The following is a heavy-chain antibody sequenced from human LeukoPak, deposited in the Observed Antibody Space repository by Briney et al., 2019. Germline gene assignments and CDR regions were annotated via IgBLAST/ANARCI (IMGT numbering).Heavy chain of an antibody. CDR1: GFTFGRFW. D-gene: IGHD3-22*01. CDR3: ARGGNFVRGITTY. V-gene: IGHV3-7*04. J-gene: IGHJ4*02. Sequence: AGGSLRLSCAASGFTFGRFWMTWVRQAPGKGLEWVANIKQDGSEENYVDSVKGRFTISRDNAKSSLYLQMNSLRAEDTAVYYCARGGNFVRGITTYWGQGTLVTVSS. CDR2: IKQDGSEE.